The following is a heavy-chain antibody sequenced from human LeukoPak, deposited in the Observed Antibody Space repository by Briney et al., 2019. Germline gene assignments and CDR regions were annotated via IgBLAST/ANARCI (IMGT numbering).Heavy chain of an antibody. CDR1: GGSFSGYY. V-gene: IGHV4-34*01. CDR2: INHSGST. D-gene: IGHD3-10*01. Sequence: SETLSLTCAVYGGSFSGYYWSWIRQPPGKGLEWIGEINHSGSTNYNPSLKSRVTMSVDTSKNQFSLKLSSVTAADTAVYYCARGKRRAMVRGVITNWFDPWGQGTLVTVSS. J-gene: IGHJ5*02. CDR3: ARGKRRAMVRGVITNWFDP.